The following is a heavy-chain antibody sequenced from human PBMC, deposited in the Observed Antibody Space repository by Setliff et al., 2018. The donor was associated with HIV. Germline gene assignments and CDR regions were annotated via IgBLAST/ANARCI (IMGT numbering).Heavy chain of an antibody. D-gene: IGHD3-3*01. J-gene: IGHJ6*04. CDR1: GGSFSGYS. Sequence: SETLSLTCAVYGGSFSGYSWTWIRQSPGKGLEWIGEMDHSEHYYNPTLKSRVTISMDTTKNQFSLELSSVTAADTALYYCARTITTFGVIGRGGRMDVWGKGTTVTVSS. V-gene: IGHV4-34*01. CDR2: MDHSEH. CDR3: ARTITTFGVIGRGGRMDV.